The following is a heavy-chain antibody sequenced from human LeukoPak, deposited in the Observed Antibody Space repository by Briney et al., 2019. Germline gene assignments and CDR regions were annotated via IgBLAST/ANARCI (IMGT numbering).Heavy chain of an antibody. CDR3: ASLAYGDYGIDY. J-gene: IGHJ4*02. V-gene: IGHV3-53*01. D-gene: IGHD4-17*01. Sequence: GGSLRLSCAASGFTVSSNYMSWVRQAPGKGLEWVSVIYSGGSTYYADSVKGRFTISRDNSKNTLYLQMNSLRAEDTAVYYCASLAYGDYGIDYWGQGTLVTVSS. CDR1: GFTVSSNY. CDR2: IYSGGST.